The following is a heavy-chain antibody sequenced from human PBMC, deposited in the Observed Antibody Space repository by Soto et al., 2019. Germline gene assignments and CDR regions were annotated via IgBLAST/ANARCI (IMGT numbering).Heavy chain of an antibody. CDR3: ARGRGDNNGFLGGYFDS. D-gene: IGHD6-19*01. Sequence: VASVKVSCKASGYTFTSYYMHWVRQAPGQGLEWMGIINPTGGSTIYAQKFQGRVTMTRDTSTSTVYMELGSLRSEDTAVYYCARGRGDNNGFLGGYFDSWGQGTLVTVSS. CDR1: GYTFTSYY. V-gene: IGHV1-46*01. CDR2: INPTGGST. J-gene: IGHJ4*02.